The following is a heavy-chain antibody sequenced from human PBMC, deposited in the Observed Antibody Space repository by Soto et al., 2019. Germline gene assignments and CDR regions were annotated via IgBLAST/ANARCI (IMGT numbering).Heavy chain of an antibody. J-gene: IGHJ6*02. CDR3: ARRTRGYYGMDV. CDR2: IYYSGST. D-gene: IGHD3-10*01. Sequence: QVQLQESGPGLVKPSETLSLTCTVSGGSISSYYWSWIRQPPGKGLEWIGYIYYSGSTNYNPSLKRRVPIAVDTSKHQFSLKLSSVTAADTAVYYCARRTRGYYGMDVWGQGTTVTVSS. V-gene: IGHV4-59*01. CDR1: GGSISSYY.